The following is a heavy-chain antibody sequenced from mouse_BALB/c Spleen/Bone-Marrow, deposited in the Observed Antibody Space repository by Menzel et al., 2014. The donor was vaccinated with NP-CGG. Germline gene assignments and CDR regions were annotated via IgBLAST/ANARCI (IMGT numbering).Heavy chain of an antibody. V-gene: IGHV1-18*01. J-gene: IGHJ4*01. D-gene: IGHD2-1*01. CDR1: GYSFTGYT. Sequence: VQLKQSGPELVKPGASVKISCKASGYSFTGYTMNWVKQSPGKNLEWIGLINPYNGGTSYNQKFKGKATLTVDKSSSTAYMELLSLTSEDSAVYYCARSGLYYGNYLYAMDYWGQGTSVTVSS. CDR3: ARSGLYYGNYLYAMDY. CDR2: INPYNGGT.